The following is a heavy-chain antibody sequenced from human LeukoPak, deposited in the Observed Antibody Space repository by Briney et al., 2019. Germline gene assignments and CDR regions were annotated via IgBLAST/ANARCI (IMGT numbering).Heavy chain of an antibody. Sequence: PGGSLRLSCAASGFTFDDYAMHWVRQAPGKGLEWVSGISWNSGSIGYADSVKGRFTNSRDNAKNSLYLQMNSLRAEDTALYYCAKDNSDSSGYFDYWGQGTLVTVSS. CDR1: GFTFDDYA. V-gene: IGHV3-9*01. J-gene: IGHJ4*02. CDR2: ISWNSGSI. CDR3: AKDNSDSSGYFDY. D-gene: IGHD3-22*01.